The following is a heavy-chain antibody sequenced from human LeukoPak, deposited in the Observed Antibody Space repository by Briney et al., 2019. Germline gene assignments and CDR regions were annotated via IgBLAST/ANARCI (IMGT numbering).Heavy chain of an antibody. J-gene: IGHJ4*02. Sequence: SETLSLTCTVSGGSIGSYYWSWIRQPPGKGLEWIGYIYYSGSTNYNPSLKSRVTISVDTSKNQFSLKLSSVTAADTAVYYCARFQGPGYSVDYWGQGTLVTVSS. CDR2: IYYSGST. V-gene: IGHV4-59*01. CDR3: ARFQGPGYSVDY. D-gene: IGHD2-15*01. CDR1: GGSIGSYY.